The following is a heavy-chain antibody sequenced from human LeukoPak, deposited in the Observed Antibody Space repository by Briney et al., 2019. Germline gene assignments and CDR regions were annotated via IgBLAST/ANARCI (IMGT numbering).Heavy chain of an antibody. Sequence: SVKVSCKASGGTFSSYAISWVRQAPGQGLEWMGGIIPIFGTANYAQKFQGRVTITADESTSTAYMELSSLRSEDTAVYYCARDARGAAAADDPFDIWGQGTMVTVSS. CDR3: ARDARGAAAADDPFDI. V-gene: IGHV1-69*13. CDR1: GGTFSSYA. CDR2: IIPIFGTA. J-gene: IGHJ3*02. D-gene: IGHD6-13*01.